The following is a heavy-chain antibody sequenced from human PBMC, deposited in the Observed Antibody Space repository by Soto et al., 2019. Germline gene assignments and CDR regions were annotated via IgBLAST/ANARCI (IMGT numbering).Heavy chain of an antibody. V-gene: IGHV4-59*08. CDR3: ARHTCSGGSCYSGWFDP. J-gene: IGHJ5*02. Sequence: SETLSLTCAVYGGSFSSYYWSWIRQPPGKGLEWIGYIYYSGSTNYNPSLKSRVTISVDTSKNQFSLKLSSVTAADTAVYYCARHTCSGGSCYSGWFDPWGQGTLVTVSS. CDR2: IYYSGST. D-gene: IGHD2-15*01. CDR1: GGSFSSYY.